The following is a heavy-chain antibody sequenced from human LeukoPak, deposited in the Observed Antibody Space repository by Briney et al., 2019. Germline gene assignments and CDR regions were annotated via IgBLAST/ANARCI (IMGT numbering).Heavy chain of an antibody. V-gene: IGHV1-46*01. CDR2: INPSGGST. D-gene: IGHD3-10*01. CDR3: ARDRKAVITMVRGVPRNWFDP. Sequence: ASVKVSCKASGYTFTSYYMHWVRQAPGQGLEWMGIINPSGGSTSYAQKFQGRVTMTRDTSTSTVYMELSSLRSEDTAVYYCARDRKAVITMVRGVPRNWFDPWGQGTLVTVSS. CDR1: GYTFTSYY. J-gene: IGHJ5*02.